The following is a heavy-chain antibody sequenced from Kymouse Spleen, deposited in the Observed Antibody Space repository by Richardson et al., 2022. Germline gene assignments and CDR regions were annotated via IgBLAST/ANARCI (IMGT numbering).Heavy chain of an antibody. V-gene: IGHV4-34*01. CDR1: GGSFSGYY. CDR3: ARSNWNYGDAFDI. Sequence: QVQLQQWGAGLLKPSETLSLTCAVYGGSFSGYYWSWIRQPPGKGLEWIGEINHSGSTNYNPSLKSRVTISVDTSKNQFSLKLSSVTAADTAVYYCARSNWNYGDAFDIWGQGTMVTVSS. D-gene: IGHD1-7*01. CDR2: INHSGST. J-gene: IGHJ3*02.